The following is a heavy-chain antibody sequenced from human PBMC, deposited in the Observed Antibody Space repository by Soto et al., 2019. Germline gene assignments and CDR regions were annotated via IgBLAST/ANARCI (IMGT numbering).Heavy chain of an antibody. CDR1: GFTFSSYE. J-gene: IGHJ3*02. D-gene: IGHD2-15*01. CDR2: ISSSGSGI. Sequence: GGSLRLAFAASGFTFSSYEMNWVRQAPGEGLEWVSYISSSGSGIYYADSVKGRFTISRDNAKNSLYLQMSSLRAEDTAVYYCARAYSDAFDIWGQGTMVTVSS. CDR3: ARAYSDAFDI. V-gene: IGHV3-48*03.